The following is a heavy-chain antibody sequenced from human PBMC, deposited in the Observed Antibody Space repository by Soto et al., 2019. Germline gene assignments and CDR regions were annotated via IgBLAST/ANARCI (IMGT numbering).Heavy chain of an antibody. CDR3: ATSSVLVSARSGGGDPHDAFDI. CDR2: IYHSGST. D-gene: IGHD2-21*02. Sequence: PSETLSLTCAVSGGSISSGGYSWSWIRQPPGKGLEWIGYIYHSGSTYYNPSLKSRVTISVDRSKNQFSLNLSSVTAADTAVYYSATSSVLVSARSGGGDPHDAFDIWGQGTMVTVSS. CDR1: GGSISSGGYS. V-gene: IGHV4-30-2*01. J-gene: IGHJ3*02.